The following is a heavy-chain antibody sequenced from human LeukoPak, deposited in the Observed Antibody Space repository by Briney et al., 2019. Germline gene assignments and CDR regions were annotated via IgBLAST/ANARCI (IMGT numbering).Heavy chain of an antibody. Sequence: SRTLSLTCTVSGGSISSGDYYLSWIRQPPGKGLEWIGYIYYSGSTYYNPSLKSRVTISVDTSKNQFSLKLSSVTAADTAVYYCARQYSGYDWEDYWGQGTLVTVSS. CDR2: IYYSGST. CDR1: GGSISSGDYY. D-gene: IGHD5-12*01. J-gene: IGHJ4*02. CDR3: ARQYSGYDWEDY. V-gene: IGHV4-30-4*01.